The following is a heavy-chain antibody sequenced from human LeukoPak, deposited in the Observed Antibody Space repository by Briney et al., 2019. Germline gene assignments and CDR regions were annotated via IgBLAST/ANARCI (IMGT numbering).Heavy chain of an antibody. V-gene: IGHV3-30*02. CDR3: AKEYTPSSPLGELDS. CDR1: GFNLNSYA. Sequence: GGSLRLSCAVSGFNLNSYAMHWVRQAPGKGLEWVAVIRHDEANSFYADSVQGRFTISRDTSKKLLYLQMNSLRVEDTAVYYYAKEYTPSSPLGELDSWGQGTLVTVSS. J-gene: IGHJ4*02. D-gene: IGHD6-6*01. CDR2: IRHDEANS.